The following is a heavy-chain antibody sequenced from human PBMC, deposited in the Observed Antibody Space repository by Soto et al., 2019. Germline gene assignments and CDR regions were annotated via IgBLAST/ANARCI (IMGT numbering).Heavy chain of an antibody. CDR3: ARGVSVAGTHSPYTRYYYYGMDV. V-gene: IGHV1-8*01. CDR1: GYTFTSYG. Sequence: GASVKVSCKASGYTFTSYGINWVRQATGQGLEWMGWMNPNSGNTGYAQKFQGRVTMTRNTSISTAYMELSSLRSEDTAVYYCARGVSVAGTHSPYTRYYYYGMDVWGQGTTVTVSS. J-gene: IGHJ6*02. D-gene: IGHD6-19*01. CDR2: MNPNSGNT.